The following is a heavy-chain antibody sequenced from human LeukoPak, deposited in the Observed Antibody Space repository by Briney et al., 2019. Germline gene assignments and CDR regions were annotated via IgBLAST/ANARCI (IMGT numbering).Heavy chain of an antibody. D-gene: IGHD2-21*01. V-gene: IGHV3-48*03. J-gene: IGHJ4*02. CDR2: ISSSAGTM. Sequence: GGSLRLSCTGSGLTFSSYEMNWVRQAPGKGLEWVSYISSSAGTMYYADSVKGRFTISRDNAKNSLYLQMNSLRAEDTALYYCAREGDYNHFDYWGQRTLVTVSS. CDR1: GLTFSSYE. CDR3: AREGDYNHFDY.